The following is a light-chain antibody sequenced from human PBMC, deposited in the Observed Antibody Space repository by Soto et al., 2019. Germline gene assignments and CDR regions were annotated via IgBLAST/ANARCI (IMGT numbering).Light chain of an antibody. V-gene: IGKV1-39*01. CDR2: AAS. CDR3: QQYNGYSTWT. CDR1: HSISSY. J-gene: IGKJ1*01. Sequence: DIQMTQSPSSLSASVGDRFTITCRASHSISSYLNWYQQKPGKAPKLPIYAASSLQSGVPSRFSGSGSGTEFTLTISSLQPDDFATYYCQQYNGYSTWTFGQGTKVDIK.